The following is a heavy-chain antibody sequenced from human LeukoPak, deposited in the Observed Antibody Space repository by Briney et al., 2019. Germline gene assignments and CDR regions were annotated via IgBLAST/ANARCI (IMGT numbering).Heavy chain of an antibody. J-gene: IGHJ4*02. D-gene: IGHD3-22*01. V-gene: IGHV4-39*07. CDR2: FYYSGST. CDR3: ASYYYDSSGYYSPHFDY. CDR1: GGSISSSNYF. Sequence: SETLSLTCTVSGGSISSSNYFWGWIRQPPGKGLEWIGTFYYSGSTYYNPSLKSRVTISVDTSKNQFSLKLSSVTAADTAVYYCASYYYDSSGYYSPHFDYWGQGTLVTVSS.